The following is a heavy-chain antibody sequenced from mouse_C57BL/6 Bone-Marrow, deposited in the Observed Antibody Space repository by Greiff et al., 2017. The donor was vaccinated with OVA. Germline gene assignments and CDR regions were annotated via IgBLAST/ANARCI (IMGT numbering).Heavy chain of an antibody. V-gene: IGHV2-2*01. Sequence: QVQLQQSGPGLVQPSQSLSITCTVSGFSLTSYGVHWVRQSPGKGLAWLGVIWSGGSTDYNAAFISRLSISKDNSKSQVFFKMNSLQADDTAIYYCARSGSAAWFAYWGQGTLVTVSA. CDR1: GFSLTSYG. J-gene: IGHJ3*01. D-gene: IGHD3-2*02. CDR2: IWSGGST. CDR3: ARSGSAAWFAY.